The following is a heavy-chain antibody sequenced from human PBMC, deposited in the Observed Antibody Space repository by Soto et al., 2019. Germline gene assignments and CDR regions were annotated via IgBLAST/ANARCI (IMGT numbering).Heavy chain of an antibody. CDR1: GGSISSYY. CDR2: IYTSGST. J-gene: IGHJ4*02. Sequence: SETLSLTCTVSGGSISSYYWSWIRQPAGKGLEWIGRIYTSGSTNYNPSLKSRVTMSVDTSKNQFSLKLSSVTAADTAVYYCARGSPRGGDYAHFDYWGQGTLVTVSS. V-gene: IGHV4-4*07. D-gene: IGHD4-17*01. CDR3: ARGSPRGGDYAHFDY.